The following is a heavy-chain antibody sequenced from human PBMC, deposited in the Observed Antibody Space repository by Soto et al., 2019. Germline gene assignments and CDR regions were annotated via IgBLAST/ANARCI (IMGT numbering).Heavy chain of an antibody. D-gene: IGHD4-17*01. CDR2: IGGSGIIT. CDR3: AKDPNGDYVGAFDS. Sequence: GGSLRLSCAASGFTFSNYAMTWVRQAPGKGLEWVSSIGGSGIITYYTDSVKGRFTISRDNSGNTLFLHMNSLRADDTAVYYCAKDPNGDYVGAFDSWGQGTLVTVSS. CDR1: GFTFSNYA. J-gene: IGHJ4*02. V-gene: IGHV3-23*01.